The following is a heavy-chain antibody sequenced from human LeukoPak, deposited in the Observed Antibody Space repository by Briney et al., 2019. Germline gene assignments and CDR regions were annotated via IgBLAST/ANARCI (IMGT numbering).Heavy chain of an antibody. J-gene: IGHJ4*02. D-gene: IGHD6-19*01. CDR3: APSYSSGWYWTY. CDR2: IYYSGST. CDR1: GFTVSSNY. V-gene: IGHV4-38-2*01. Sequence: GSLRLSCAASGFTVSSNYMSWIRQPPGKGLEWIGSIYYSGSTYYNPSLKSRVTISVDTSKNQFSLKLSSVTAADTAVYYCAPSYSSGWYWTYWGQGTLVTVSS.